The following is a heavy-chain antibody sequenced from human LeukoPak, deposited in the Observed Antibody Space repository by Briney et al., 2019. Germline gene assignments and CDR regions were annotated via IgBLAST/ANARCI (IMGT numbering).Heavy chain of an antibody. Sequence: GGSLRLSCAASGFTFSSYEMNWVRQAPGKGLEWVSYISSSGSTIYYADSVKGRFTISRDNAKNSLYLQMNSLRAEDTAVYYCARDYIPMHAFDIWGQGTMVTVSS. V-gene: IGHV3-48*03. CDR2: ISSSGSTI. D-gene: IGHD2-2*02. CDR3: ARDYIPMHAFDI. J-gene: IGHJ3*02. CDR1: GFTFSSYE.